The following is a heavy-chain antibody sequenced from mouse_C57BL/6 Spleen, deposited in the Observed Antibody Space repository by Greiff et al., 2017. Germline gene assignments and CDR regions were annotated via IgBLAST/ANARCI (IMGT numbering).Heavy chain of an antibody. CDR2: IDPEDGDT. D-gene: IGHD1-1*01. J-gene: IGHJ3*01. CDR3: CTWITEVVATRAY. Sequence: VQLKESGAELVRPGASVKLSCTASGFNIKDYYMHWVKQRPEQGLEWIGRIDPEDGDTEYAPRFQGKATMTADASSNAAYLQLSSRTSEDDAVYYCCTWITEVVATRAYWGQGTLVTVSA. V-gene: IGHV14-1*01. CDR1: GFNIKDYY.